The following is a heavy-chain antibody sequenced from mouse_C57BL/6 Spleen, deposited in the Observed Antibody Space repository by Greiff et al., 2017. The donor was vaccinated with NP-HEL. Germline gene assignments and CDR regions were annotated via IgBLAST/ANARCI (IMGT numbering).Heavy chain of an antibody. CDR1: GFTFSDYG. Sequence: EVKLMESGGGLVKPGGSLKLSCAASGFTFSDYGMHWVRQAPEKGLEWVAYISSGSSTIYYTDTVKGRFTISRAKAKNTLFLQRTSLRSQDTAMYYCARPTVEWYFDVWGTGTTVTVSS. V-gene: IGHV5-17*01. J-gene: IGHJ1*03. CDR2: ISSGSSTI. CDR3: ARPTVEWYFDV. D-gene: IGHD1-1*01.